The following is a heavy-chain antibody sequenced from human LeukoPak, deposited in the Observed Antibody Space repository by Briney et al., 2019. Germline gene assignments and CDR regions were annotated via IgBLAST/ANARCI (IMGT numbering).Heavy chain of an antibody. V-gene: IGHV3-23*01. CDR3: AKAGAGYCNSTSCPLDY. CDR2: ISGSGGST. Sequence: GGSLRLSCAASGFTFSSYAMSWVRQAPGKGLEWVSAISGSGGSTYYADSVKGRFTISRDNSKNTLYLQMNSLRAEDTAVYYCAKAGAGYCNSTSCPLDYWGQGTLVTVSS. CDR1: GFTFSSYA. J-gene: IGHJ4*02. D-gene: IGHD2-2*03.